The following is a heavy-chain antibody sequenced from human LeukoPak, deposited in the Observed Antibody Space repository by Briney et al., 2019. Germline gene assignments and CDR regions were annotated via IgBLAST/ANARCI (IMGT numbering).Heavy chain of an antibody. CDR1: GGSFSGYY. CDR3: VKSNSRYQPWTLDI. D-gene: IGHD2-2*01. J-gene: IGHJ3*02. V-gene: IGHV4-34*01. Sequence: SETLSLTCAVYGGSFSGYYWSWIRQPPGKGLEWIGESNHGGSTNYNPSLKSRVTISVDTSKNHFSLKLSSVTAADTAVYYCVKSNSRYQPWTLDIWGRGTMVTVSS. CDR2: SNHGGST.